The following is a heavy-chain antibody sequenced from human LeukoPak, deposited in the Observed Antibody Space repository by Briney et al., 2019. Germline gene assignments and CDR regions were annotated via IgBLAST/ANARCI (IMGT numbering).Heavy chain of an antibody. CDR1: GFTFDDYA. CDR3: AKDNRVSSPSGWYFADY. V-gene: IGHV3-43D*03. CDR2: ISWDGGST. Sequence: PGGSLRLSCAASGFTFDDYAMHWVRQAPGKGLEWVSLISWDGGSTYYADSVKGRFTISRDNSENSLYLQMNSLRAEDTALYYCAKDNRVSSPSGWYFADYWGQGTLVTVSS. J-gene: IGHJ4*02. D-gene: IGHD6-19*01.